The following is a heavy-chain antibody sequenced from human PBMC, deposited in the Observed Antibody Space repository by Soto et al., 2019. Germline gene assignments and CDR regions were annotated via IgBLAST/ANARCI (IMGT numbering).Heavy chain of an antibody. J-gene: IGHJ4*02. CDR3: ARDPLSTVTTGLVDY. Sequence: EVQLVESGGGLVQPGGSLRLSCAASGFTFSSYSMNWVRQAPGTGLEWVSYISSSSSTIYYADSVKGRFTISRDNAKNSLYLQMNSLRAEDTAVYYCARDPLSTVTTGLVDYWGQGTLVTVSS. CDR2: ISSSSSTI. V-gene: IGHV3-48*01. D-gene: IGHD4-17*01. CDR1: GFTFSSYS.